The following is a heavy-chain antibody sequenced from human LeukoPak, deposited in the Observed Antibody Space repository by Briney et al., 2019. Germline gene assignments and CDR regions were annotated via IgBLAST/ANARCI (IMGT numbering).Heavy chain of an antibody. D-gene: IGHD2/OR15-2a*01. V-gene: IGHV4-30-4*01. Sequence: TLSLTCSFSGDSFSRGDFYWSWIRQAPGKGPEWMGYISHSGIAYYNPSLKSRLSLSIDSSNNHFSLMVNSVTAADTAVYFCAAYCNNNRCLGYFQYWGQGTLVTVSS. CDR2: ISHSGIA. J-gene: IGHJ1*01. CDR3: AAYCNNNRCLGYFQY. CDR1: GDSFSRGDFY.